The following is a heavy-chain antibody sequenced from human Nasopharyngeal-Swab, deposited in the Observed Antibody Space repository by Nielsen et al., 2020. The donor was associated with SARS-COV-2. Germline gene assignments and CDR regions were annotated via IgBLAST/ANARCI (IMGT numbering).Heavy chain of an antibody. CDR2: ISAYNGNT. Sequence: ASVKVSCKASGYTFTSYGISWVQQAPGQGLEWMGWISAYNGNTNYAQKLQGRVTMTTDTSTSTAYMELRSLRSDDTAVYYCARARYSSGWYGVYFDYWGQGTLVTVSS. CDR3: ARARYSSGWYGVYFDY. D-gene: IGHD6-19*01. CDR1: GYTFTSYG. V-gene: IGHV1-18*01. J-gene: IGHJ4*02.